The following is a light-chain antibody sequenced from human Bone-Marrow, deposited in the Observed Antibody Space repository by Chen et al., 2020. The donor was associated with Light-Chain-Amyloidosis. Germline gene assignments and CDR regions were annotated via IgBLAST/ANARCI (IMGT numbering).Light chain of an antibody. CDR3: AAWDDSLNGVF. V-gene: IGLV1-44*01. CDR1: TSNIGTYT. Sequence: QSVLTQPPSTSGTPGQRVTISCSGSTSNIGTYTVNWYRQVPGTAPRLLIQSDNQRPSGVPVRFSGSKSGSSASLAISWLQSEDEADYYCAAWDDSLNGVFFGGGTKLTVL. CDR2: SDN. J-gene: IGLJ2*01.